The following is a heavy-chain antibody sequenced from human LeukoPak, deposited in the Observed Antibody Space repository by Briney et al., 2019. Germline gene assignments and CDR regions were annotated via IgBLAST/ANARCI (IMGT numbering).Heavy chain of an antibody. D-gene: IGHD2-2*01. V-gene: IGHV4-34*01. CDR2: INHSGST. CDR1: GGSFSGYY. Sequence: SETLSLTCAVYGGSFSGYYWSWIRQPPGKGLEWIGEINHSGSTNYNPSLKSRVTISVDTSKNQLSLKLSSVTAADTAVYYCATRVPAARGWYYYGMDVWGQGTTVTVSS. CDR3: ATRVPAARGWYYYGMDV. J-gene: IGHJ6*02.